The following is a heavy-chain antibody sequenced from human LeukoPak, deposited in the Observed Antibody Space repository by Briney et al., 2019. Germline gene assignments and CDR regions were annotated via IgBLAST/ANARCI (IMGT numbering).Heavy chain of an antibody. CDR2: INSDGRIP. CDR3: ASDECFDP. CDR1: GFTFRSQW. J-gene: IGHJ5*02. Sequence: GGSLRVSSVASGFTFRSQWMHWVRPAPGRGLVWVSRINSDGRIPNYADSVRGRFTISRDNAKNTLYLQMNSLRAADTPVYYCASDECFDPWGQGTLVTVSS. V-gene: IGHV3-74*01.